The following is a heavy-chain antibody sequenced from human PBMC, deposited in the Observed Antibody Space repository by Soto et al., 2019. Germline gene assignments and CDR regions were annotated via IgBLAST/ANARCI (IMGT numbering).Heavy chain of an antibody. Sequence: QVQLQQWGAGLLKPSETLSLTCAVSGGSFSGYYWCWIRQPPGKGLEWIGEINHSGSTNYNPSLKSRVTISVDTSKNQFSLKLSSVTAADTAVYYCARVGRVTTSGGYYYYMDVWGKGTTVTVSS. CDR3: ARVGRVTTSGGYYYYMDV. CDR1: GGSFSGYY. CDR2: INHSGST. D-gene: IGHD4-4*01. J-gene: IGHJ6*03. V-gene: IGHV4-34*01.